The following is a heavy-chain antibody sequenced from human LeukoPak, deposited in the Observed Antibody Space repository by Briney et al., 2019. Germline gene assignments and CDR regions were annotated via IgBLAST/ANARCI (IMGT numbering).Heavy chain of an antibody. CDR2: IIPIFGTA. CDR1: GGTFSSYA. CDR3: ASYDSSGSNFDY. J-gene: IGHJ4*02. V-gene: IGHV1-69*06. Sequence: SVKVSRKASGGTFSSYAISWVRQAPGQGLEWMGRIIPIFGTANYAQKFQGRVTITADKSTSTAYMELSSLRSEDTAVYYCASYDSSGSNFDYWGQGTLVTVSS. D-gene: IGHD3-22*01.